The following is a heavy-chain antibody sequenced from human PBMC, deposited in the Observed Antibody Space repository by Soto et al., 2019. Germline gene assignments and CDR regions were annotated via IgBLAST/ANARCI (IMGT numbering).Heavy chain of an antibody. J-gene: IGHJ4*02. CDR1: GFTFSSYG. V-gene: IGHV3-30*18. CDR3: AKLVGYSSGWNYFDY. D-gene: IGHD6-19*01. Sequence: PGGSLRLSCAASGFTFSSYGMHWVRQAPVKGLEWVAVISYDGSNKYYADSVKGRFTISRDNSKNTLYLQMNSLRAEDTAVYYCAKLVGYSSGWNYFDYWGQGTLVTVSS. CDR2: ISYDGSNK.